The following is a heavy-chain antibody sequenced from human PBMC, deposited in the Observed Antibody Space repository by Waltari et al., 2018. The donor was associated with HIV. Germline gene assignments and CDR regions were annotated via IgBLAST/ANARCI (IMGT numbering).Heavy chain of an antibody. CDR3: AKDITFDY. CDR1: GFTFDDYA. CDR2: ISWNSGSI. Sequence: EVQLVESGGGLVQPGRSLRLSCAASGFTFDDYAMHWVRQAPGKGLGWVSGISWNSGSIGYADSVKGRFTISRDNAKNSLYLQMNSLRAEDTALYYCAKDITFDYWGQGTLVTVSS. V-gene: IGHV3-9*01. J-gene: IGHJ4*02.